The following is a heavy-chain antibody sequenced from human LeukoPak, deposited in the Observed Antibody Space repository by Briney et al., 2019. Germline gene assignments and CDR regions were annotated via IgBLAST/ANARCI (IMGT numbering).Heavy chain of an antibody. V-gene: IGHV4-59*01. CDR2: IDYSGST. Sequence: SETLSLTCTVSGGSISSYYWSWIRHPPGKGLEWIGYIDYSGSTNYNPSLKSRVTISVDTSKNQFSLKLSSVTAADTAVYYCARDQRPYYDSSGYSHWGQGTLVTVSS. D-gene: IGHD3-22*01. CDR1: GGSISSYY. CDR3: ARDQRPYYDSSGYSH. J-gene: IGHJ4*02.